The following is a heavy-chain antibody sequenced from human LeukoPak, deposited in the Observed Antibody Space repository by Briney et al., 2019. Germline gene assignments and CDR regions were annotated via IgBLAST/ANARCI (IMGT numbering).Heavy chain of an antibody. CDR3: ARGLGEGVYYYDSSGYYPDY. Sequence: PSETLSLTCTVSGGSISSNSYYWGWIRQPPGKGLEWIGSIYYSGSTYYNPSLKSRVTISVDTSKNQFSLKLSSVTAADTAVYYCARGLGEGVYYYDSSGYYPDYWGQGTLVTVSS. CDR2: IYYSGST. J-gene: IGHJ4*02. D-gene: IGHD3-22*01. CDR1: GGSISSNSYY. V-gene: IGHV4-39*07.